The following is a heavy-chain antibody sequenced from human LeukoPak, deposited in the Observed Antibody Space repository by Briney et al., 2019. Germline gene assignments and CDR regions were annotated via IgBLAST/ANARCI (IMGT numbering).Heavy chain of an antibody. CDR3: AGRRKEAATYDH. Sequence: PGGSLRLSCAASGFTVSANCMSWVRLAPGKGLEWVSLLHSDGNTYYAESVKGRFTISTDNSKNTLYLQMNSLRVEDTAVYYCAGRRKEAATYDHWGQGTLVTVSS. D-gene: IGHD6-13*01. CDR2: LHSDGNT. V-gene: IGHV3-66*01. J-gene: IGHJ4*02. CDR1: GFTVSANC.